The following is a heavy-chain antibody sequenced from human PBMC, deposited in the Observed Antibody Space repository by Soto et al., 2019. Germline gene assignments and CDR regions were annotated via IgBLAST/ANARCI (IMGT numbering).Heavy chain of an antibody. CDR2: INQDGSEK. J-gene: IGHJ4*02. CDR1: EFTFSTYW. Sequence: PXGSLILSSAAAEFTFSTYWMDWVRQVPGKGLEWVANINQDGSEKHYVDSVKGRFTISRDNARNSMYLQMNSLRVDDTAVYYCSRSLDYWGQGNQVTVSS. V-gene: IGHV3-7*03. CDR3: SRSLDY.